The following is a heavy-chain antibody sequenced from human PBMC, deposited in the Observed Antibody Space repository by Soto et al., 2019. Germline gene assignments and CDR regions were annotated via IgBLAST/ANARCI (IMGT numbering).Heavy chain of an antibody. CDR1: GGTFSSYA. J-gene: IGHJ4*02. Sequence: SVKVSCKASGGTFSSYAISWVRQAPGQGLEWMGGIIPIFGTANYAQKFQGRVTITADKSTSTAYMELSGLRSEDTAVYYCASDIYDSEGVFDYWGQGTLVTVSS. V-gene: IGHV1-69*06. CDR2: IIPIFGTA. CDR3: ASDIYDSEGVFDY. D-gene: IGHD3-22*01.